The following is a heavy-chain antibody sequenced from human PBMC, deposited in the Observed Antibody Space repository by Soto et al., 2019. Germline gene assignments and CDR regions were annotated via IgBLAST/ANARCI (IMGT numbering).Heavy chain of an antibody. CDR3: TTARSYYTSTTGMDV. CDR1: GFTFSNAW. V-gene: IGHV3-15*07. CDR2: IKSKTDGGTT. J-gene: IGHJ6*02. Sequence: EVQLVESGGGLVQPGGSLRLSCAASGFTFSNAWMNWVRQAPGKGLEWVGRIKSKTDGGTTDYAAPVKGRFTISRDDSKNTLYLQMNSLKTEDTAVYYCTTARSYYTSTTGMDVWGQGTTVTVSS. D-gene: IGHD1-26*01.